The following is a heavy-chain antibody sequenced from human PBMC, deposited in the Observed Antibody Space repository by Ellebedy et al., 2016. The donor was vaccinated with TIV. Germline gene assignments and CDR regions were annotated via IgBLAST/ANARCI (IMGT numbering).Heavy chain of an antibody. D-gene: IGHD1-26*01. CDR1: GFTFDDYA. CDR2: ISWNSGSI. V-gene: IGHV3-9*01. J-gene: IGHJ6*02. CDR3: AKDRGSGSYLYYYGMDV. Sequence: GGSLRLSXAASGFTFDDYAMHWVRQAPGKGLEWVSGISWNSGSIGYADSVKGRFTISRDNAKNSLYLQMNSLRAEDTALYYCAKDRGSGSYLYYYGMDVWGQGTTVTVSS.